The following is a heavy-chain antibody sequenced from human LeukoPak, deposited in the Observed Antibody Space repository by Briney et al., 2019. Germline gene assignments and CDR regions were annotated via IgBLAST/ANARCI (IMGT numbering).Heavy chain of an antibody. V-gene: IGHV3-53*01. J-gene: IGHJ6*04. Sequence: GGSLRLSCAASGFTVSSNYMSWVRQAPGKGLEWVSVIYSGGSTYYADSVKGRFTISRDHSKNSLYLQMSSLRAEDTAVYYCATAYYYGSGSYNYYYYGMDVWGKGTTVTVSS. CDR2: IYSGGST. CDR1: GFTVSSNY. CDR3: ATAYYYGSGSYNYYYYGMDV. D-gene: IGHD3-10*01.